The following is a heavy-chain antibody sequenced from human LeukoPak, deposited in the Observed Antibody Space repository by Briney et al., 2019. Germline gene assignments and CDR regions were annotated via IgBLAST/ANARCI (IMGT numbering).Heavy chain of an antibody. CDR1: GGTFSSYA. CDR3: ARDPRTMVRGVPAVSRY. D-gene: IGHD3-10*01. V-gene: IGHV1-69*13. J-gene: IGHJ4*02. Sequence: SVKVSCKASGGTFSSYAISWVRQAPGQGLEWMGGIIPIFGTANYAQKFQGRVTITADESTSTAYMELSSLRSEDTAVYYCARDPRTMVRGVPAVSRYWGQGTLVTVSS. CDR2: IIPIFGTA.